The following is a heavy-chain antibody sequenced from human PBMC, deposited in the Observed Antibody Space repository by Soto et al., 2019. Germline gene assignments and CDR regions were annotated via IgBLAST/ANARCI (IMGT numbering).Heavy chain of an antibody. Sequence: QVQLVQSGAEVKKPGSSVKVSCKASGGTFSSYAISWVRQAPGQGLEWMGGIIPIFGTANYAQKFQGRVTITADKSTSTAYMELSSLRSEDTAVYDCACDYVDIVATIMDYWGQGTLVTVSS. CDR1: GGTFSSYA. J-gene: IGHJ4*02. CDR2: IIPIFGTA. D-gene: IGHD5-12*01. V-gene: IGHV1-69*06. CDR3: ACDYVDIVATIMDY.